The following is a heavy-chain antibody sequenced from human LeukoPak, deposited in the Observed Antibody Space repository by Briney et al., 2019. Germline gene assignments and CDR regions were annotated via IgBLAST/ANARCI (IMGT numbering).Heavy chain of an antibody. CDR3: ARENYYDSSAKGGYFDY. CDR2: IYYSGST. Sequence: SETLSLTCTVSSGSISSSSYYWGWIRQPPGKGLEWIGSIYYSGSTYYNPSLKSRVTISVDTSKNQFSLKLSSVTAADTAVYYCARENYYDSSAKGGYFDYWGQGTLVTVSS. CDR1: SGSISSSSYY. J-gene: IGHJ4*02. V-gene: IGHV4-39*07. D-gene: IGHD3-22*01.